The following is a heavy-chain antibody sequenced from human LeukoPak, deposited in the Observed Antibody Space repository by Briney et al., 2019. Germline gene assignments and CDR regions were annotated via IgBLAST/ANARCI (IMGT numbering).Heavy chain of an antibody. J-gene: IGHJ4*02. CDR2: IYPGDSDP. D-gene: IGHD6-6*01. CDR1: GYSFTNYW. V-gene: IGHV5-51*01. Sequence: GESLKISCQASGYSFTNYWIGWVRQVPGEGLEWMAIIYPGDSDPRYNPSFRGQVTISVDKSINTAYPQWSSLKASDTAMYYCARWSIAARTPYDYWGQGTLVTVSS. CDR3: ARWSIAARTPYDY.